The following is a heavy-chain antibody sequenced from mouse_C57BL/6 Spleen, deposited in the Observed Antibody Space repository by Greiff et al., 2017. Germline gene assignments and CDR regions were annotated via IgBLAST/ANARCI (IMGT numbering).Heavy chain of an antibody. J-gene: IGHJ2*01. Sequence: QVQLQQPGAELVMPGASVKLFCKASGYTFTSYWMHWVKQRPGQGLEWIGEIDPSDSYTNYNQKFKGKSTLTVDKSSSTAYMQLSSLTAEDSAVYYCARRDDGYYFDYWGQGTTLTVSS. D-gene: IGHD2-3*01. CDR1: GYTFTSYW. CDR3: ARRDDGYYFDY. V-gene: IGHV1-69*01. CDR2: IDPSDSYT.